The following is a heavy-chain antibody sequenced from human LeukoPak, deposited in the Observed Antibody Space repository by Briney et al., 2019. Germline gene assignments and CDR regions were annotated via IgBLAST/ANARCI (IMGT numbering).Heavy chain of an antibody. V-gene: IGHV3-66*02. Sequence: PGGSLRLSCAASGFTVSSNYMTWVRQAPGKGLEWVSVIYSGGGTYYADYVKGRFTITREGSKDTVYLQMNGLRAEDTAVYYCSRGGREVGTTRGSYFYYWGQGTLVTVSS. CDR2: IYSGGGT. CDR1: GFTVSSNY. D-gene: IGHD1-26*01. J-gene: IGHJ4*02. CDR3: SRGGREVGTTRGSYFYY.